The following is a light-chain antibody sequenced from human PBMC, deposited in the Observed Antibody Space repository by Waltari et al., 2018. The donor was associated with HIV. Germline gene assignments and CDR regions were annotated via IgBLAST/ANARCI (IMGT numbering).Light chain of an antibody. Sequence: PGERAPLSCGASQTVSNNYLAWYQQKPGLAPRLLIYDASSRAAGVPDRFSGSGSGTNFTLTISRLEPEDFAVYYCHQFGSSTSYTFGQGTKVEIK. J-gene: IGKJ2*01. CDR3: HQFGSSTSYT. CDR1: QTVSNNY. V-gene: IGKV3D-20*01. CDR2: DAS.